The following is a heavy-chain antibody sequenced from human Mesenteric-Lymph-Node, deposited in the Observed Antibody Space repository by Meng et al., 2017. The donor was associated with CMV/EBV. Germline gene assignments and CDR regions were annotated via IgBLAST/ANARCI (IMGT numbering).Heavy chain of an antibody. J-gene: IGHJ4*02. V-gene: IGHV1-2*02. Sequence: ASVKVSCKTSGYTFIDYYIHWVRQAPGQGLEWMGWMNIKRDYTNFAQKFKGRVTLTRDTSISIANMELTGLISDDTAVYYCARGRDGYNEIDFWGQGTLVTVSS. CDR2: MNIKRDYT. CDR3: ARGRDGYNEIDF. CDR1: GYTFIDYY. D-gene: IGHD5-24*01.